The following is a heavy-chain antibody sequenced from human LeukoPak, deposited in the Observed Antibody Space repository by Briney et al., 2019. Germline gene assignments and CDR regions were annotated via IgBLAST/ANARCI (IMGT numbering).Heavy chain of an antibody. D-gene: IGHD1-26*01. V-gene: IGHV3-23*01. J-gene: IGHJ4*02. Sequence: PGGSLRLSCAASGFTFSRFPMSWVRQAPGKGLEWVSTINDDAGGTYSADSVKGRFTISRDNSKNTMYLQMNSLRGEDTAVYYCAKGLTVGASYYFDYWGQGTLVTVSS. CDR3: AKGLTVGASYYFDY. CDR2: INDDAGGT. CDR1: GFTFSRFP.